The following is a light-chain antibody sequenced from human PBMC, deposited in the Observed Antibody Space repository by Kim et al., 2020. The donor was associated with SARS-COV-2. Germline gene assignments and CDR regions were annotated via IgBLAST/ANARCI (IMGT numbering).Light chain of an antibody. Sequence: EIVLTQSPATLSLSPGERATLSCGASQSVSSSHLAWYQQTPGLPRRLLIYDASSRATGIPDRFSGSGSGTDFTLTISRLEPEVLAVYYCQQYGSSCTFGQGTRMEIK. CDR2: DAS. J-gene: IGKJ5*01. V-gene: IGKV3D-20*01. CDR1: QSVSSSH. CDR3: QQYGSSCT.